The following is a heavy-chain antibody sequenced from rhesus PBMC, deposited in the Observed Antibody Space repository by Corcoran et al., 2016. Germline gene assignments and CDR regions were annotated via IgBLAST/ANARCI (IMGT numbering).Heavy chain of an antibody. V-gene: IGHV4-65*02. D-gene: IGHD2-8*01. CDR2: IGGNTDTT. CDR3: VRHGSCSVSQCYYGLDS. Sequence: QVQLQESGPGLVKPSETLSLTCAVSGGSINNYNWWTWVCQPPGEGLEWIGNIGGNTDTTHYNHNLKSRVTSSQATSQNQLSMKLSFRAAADTAVYYCVRHGSCSVSQCYYGLDSWGQGVVVTVSS. CDR1: GGSINNYNW. J-gene: IGHJ6*01.